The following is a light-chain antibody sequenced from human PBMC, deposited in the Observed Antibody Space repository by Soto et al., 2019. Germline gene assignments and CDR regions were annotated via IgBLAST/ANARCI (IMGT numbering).Light chain of an antibody. CDR2: EVS. CDR3: SSYTNSSTYV. CDR1: RSDFGSYNY. V-gene: IGLV2-14*01. Sequence: QSVLTQPASVSGPPGQSITISCTGARSDFGSYNYVSWYQQHPGKAPKVMIYEVSNRPSGVSNRFSGSKSGSTASLTISGLQAEDEADYYCSSYTNSSTYVFGTGTKVTVL. J-gene: IGLJ1*01.